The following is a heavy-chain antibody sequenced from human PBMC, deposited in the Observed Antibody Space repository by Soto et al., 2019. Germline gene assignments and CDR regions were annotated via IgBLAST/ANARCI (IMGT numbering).Heavy chain of an antibody. CDR2: IRSKANSYAT. J-gene: IGHJ6*02. CDR3: FRENYFSYHGMDV. V-gene: IGHV3-73*01. Sequence: PXGSLRLSCSGAGVAFSGSTIHWVRQASGKGLDWVGRIRSKANSYATAYAASVKGRFIISRDDSKTTAYLQMSSLKIEDTAVYYCFRENYFSYHGMDVSGQGTTVTVSS. CDR1: GVAFSGST.